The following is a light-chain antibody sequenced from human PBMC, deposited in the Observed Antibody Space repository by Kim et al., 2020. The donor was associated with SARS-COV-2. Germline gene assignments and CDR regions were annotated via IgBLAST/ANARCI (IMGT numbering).Light chain of an antibody. CDR1: SLRSYY. CDR2: GKN. V-gene: IGLV3-19*01. CDR3: DSRDSSGTVV. Sequence: SYELTRDPAVSVALGQTVRITCQGDSLRSYYASWYQQKPGQAPVLVIYGKNNRPSGIPDRFSGSSSGNTASLTITGAQAEDEADYYCDSRDSSGTVVFGGGTQLTVL. J-gene: IGLJ2*01.